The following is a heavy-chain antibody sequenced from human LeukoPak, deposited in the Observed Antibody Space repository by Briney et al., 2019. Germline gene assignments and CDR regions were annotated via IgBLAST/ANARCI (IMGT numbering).Heavy chain of an antibody. CDR1: GFTFSSYS. V-gene: IGHV3-21*04. J-gene: IGHJ4*02. D-gene: IGHD1-1*01. Sequence: GGSLRLSCAASGFTFSSYSMNWVRQAPGKGLEWVSSISSSSSYIYYADSVKGRFTISRDNAENSLYLQMNSLRAEDTALYYCAKDNGETGTGGYFDYWGQGTLVTVSS. CDR2: ISSSSSYI. CDR3: AKDNGETGTGGYFDY.